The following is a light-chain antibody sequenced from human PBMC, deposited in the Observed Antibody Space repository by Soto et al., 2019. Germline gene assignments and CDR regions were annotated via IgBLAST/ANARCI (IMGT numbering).Light chain of an antibody. CDR1: QSISTN. CDR2: GAS. Sequence: EIVMTQSPATLSVSPGERATLSCRASQSISTNLAWYQQKPGQAPRLLIFGASTRAAGIPVRFRGSGSGTEFTLTISSLQSEDFAVYHCQHYNAQPLTFGGGTKVEIK. J-gene: IGKJ4*01. CDR3: QHYNAQPLT. V-gene: IGKV3-15*01.